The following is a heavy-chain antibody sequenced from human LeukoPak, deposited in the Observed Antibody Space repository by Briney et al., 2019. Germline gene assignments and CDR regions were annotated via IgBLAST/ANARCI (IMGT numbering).Heavy chain of an antibody. V-gene: IGHV3-33*01. Sequence: GGSLRLSCAASGFTFSSYGMHWVRQAPGKGLEWVAVIWYDGSNKYYADSVKGRFTISRDNSKNTLYLQMNSLRAEDTAVYYCARDQGVSMLYTYYYYGMDVWGQGTTVTVSS. CDR3: ARDQGVSMLYTYYYYGMDV. CDR2: IWYDGSNK. J-gene: IGHJ6*02. D-gene: IGHD2-8*01. CDR1: GFTFSSYG.